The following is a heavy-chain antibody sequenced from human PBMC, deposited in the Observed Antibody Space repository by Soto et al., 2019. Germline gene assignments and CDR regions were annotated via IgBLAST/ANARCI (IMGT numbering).Heavy chain of an antibody. CDR1: GGTFSSYA. D-gene: IGHD3-10*01. V-gene: IGHV1-69*13. CDR3: ARAGYYGSGSKYYYYYGMDV. Sequence: GASVKVSCKASGGTFSSYAISWVRQAPGQGLEWMGGIIPIFGTADYAQKFQGRVTITADESTSTAYMELSSLRSEDTAVYYCARAGYYGSGSKYYYYYGMDVWGQGTTVTVSS. CDR2: IIPIFGTA. J-gene: IGHJ6*02.